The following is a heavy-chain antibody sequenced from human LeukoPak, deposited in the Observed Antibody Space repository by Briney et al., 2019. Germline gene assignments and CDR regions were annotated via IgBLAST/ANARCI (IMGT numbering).Heavy chain of an antibody. D-gene: IGHD3-3*01. V-gene: IGHV4-34*01. CDR3: ARETEHSIFGVVMFGENNQFDY. Sequence: PSETLSLTCAVYGGSFSGYYWSWIRQPPGKGLEWIGEINHSGSTNYNPSLKSRVTISVDTSKNQFSLKLSSVTAADTAVYYCARETEHSIFGVVMFGENNQFDYWGQGTLVTVSS. CDR2: INHSGST. CDR1: GGSFSGYY. J-gene: IGHJ4*02.